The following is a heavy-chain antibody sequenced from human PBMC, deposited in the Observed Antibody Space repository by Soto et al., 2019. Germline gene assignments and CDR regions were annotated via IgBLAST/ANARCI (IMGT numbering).Heavy chain of an antibody. V-gene: IGHV3-48*02. Sequence: GSLRLSCAASGFTFRSYSMNWVRQAPGKGLEWVSYISSRNRTINYADSVKGRFIISRDNAKNSLYLQMHSLRDEDTAVYYCAREGWPLLQTGMDVWGQGTTVTVSS. CDR3: AREGWPLLQTGMDV. D-gene: IGHD2-15*01. CDR2: ISSRNRTI. CDR1: GFTFRSYS. J-gene: IGHJ6*02.